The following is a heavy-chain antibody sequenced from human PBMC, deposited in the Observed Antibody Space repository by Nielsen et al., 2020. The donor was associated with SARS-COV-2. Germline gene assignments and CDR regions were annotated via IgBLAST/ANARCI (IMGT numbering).Heavy chain of an antibody. D-gene: IGHD3-3*01. CDR2: ISSSSSYI. J-gene: IGHJ4*02. CDR1: GFTFSSYS. CDR3: ARGALTYYDFWSGYYTGIGDY. V-gene: IGHV3-21*01. Sequence: GGSLRLSCAASGFTFSSYSMNWVRQAPGKGLEWVSSISSSSSYIYYADSVKGRFTISRDNAKNSLYLQMNSLRAEDTAAYYCARGALTYYDFWSGYYTGIGDYWGQGTLVTVSS.